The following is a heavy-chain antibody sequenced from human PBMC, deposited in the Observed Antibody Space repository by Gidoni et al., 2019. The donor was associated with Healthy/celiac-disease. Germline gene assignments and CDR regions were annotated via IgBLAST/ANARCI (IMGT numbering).Heavy chain of an antibody. D-gene: IGHD3-3*01. CDR2: MNPNSGNT. J-gene: IGHJ4*02. V-gene: IGHV1-8*01. Sequence: HVQPVQSGAEVKKPGASVKVSCKASGYTFTSYVINRVRQATGQGLEWMGWMNPNSGNTGYAQKFQGRVTMTRNTSISTAYMELSSLRSEDTAVYYCARGRYYDFWGGYYPFDYWGQGTLVTVSS. CDR1: GYTFTSYV. CDR3: ARGRYYDFWGGYYPFDY.